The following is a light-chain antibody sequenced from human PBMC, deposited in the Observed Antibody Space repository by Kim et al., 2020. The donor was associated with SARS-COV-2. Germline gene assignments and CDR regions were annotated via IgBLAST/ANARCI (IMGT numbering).Light chain of an antibody. CDR3: QVWDTGSDHPI. V-gene: IGLV3-21*04. CDR2: YDT. CDR1: IIGLQS. Sequence: AQGKTARIACGENIIGLQSFHWYHQKPGQAPVLVIYYDTDRPSGIPERFSGSNSGNTATLTISRVEAGDEADYYCQVWDTGSDHPIFGGGTQLTVL. J-gene: IGLJ2*01.